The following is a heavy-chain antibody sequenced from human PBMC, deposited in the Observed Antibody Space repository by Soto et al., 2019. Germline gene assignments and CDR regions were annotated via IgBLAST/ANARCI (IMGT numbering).Heavy chain of an antibody. J-gene: IGHJ6*02. V-gene: IGHV3-21*01. Sequence: EVQLVESGGGLVQPGGSLRLSCAASGFTFSSYSMNWVRQAPGKGLEWVSSISSSSSYIYYADSVKGRFTISRDNAKNSLYLQMNSLRAEDTAVYYCARDKTDYYGSGSYYYYGMDVWGQGTTVTVCS. CDR3: ARDKTDYYGSGSYYYYGMDV. CDR2: ISSSSSYI. CDR1: GFTFSSYS. D-gene: IGHD3-10*01.